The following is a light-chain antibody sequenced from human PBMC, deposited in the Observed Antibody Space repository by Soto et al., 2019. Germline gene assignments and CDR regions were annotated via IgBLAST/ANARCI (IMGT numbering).Light chain of an antibody. V-gene: IGLV1-47*01. CDR1: ASTIGRNY. CDR2: RNS. J-gene: IGLJ1*01. CDR3: AAWDDNLSGLYV. Sequence: QSVLTQSPSASGTPGQRVTISCSGGASTIGRNYVYWYQQLPGTAPKLLIYRNSQRPSGVPDRFSGSKPGTSASLAISGLRSEDEADYYCAAWDDNLSGLYVFGAGTKVTVL.